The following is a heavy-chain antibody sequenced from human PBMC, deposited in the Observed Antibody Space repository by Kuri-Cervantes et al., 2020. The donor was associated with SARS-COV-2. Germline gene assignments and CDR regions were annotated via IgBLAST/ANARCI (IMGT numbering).Heavy chain of an antibody. Sequence: GESLKISCAASGFTFSSYSMNWVRQAPGKGLEWVSSISSSSSYIYYADSVKGRFTISRDNAKNSLYLQMNSLRVEDTAVYYCARVRGVGYWGQGTLVTVSS. J-gene: IGHJ4*02. D-gene: IGHD3-10*01. CDR1: GFTFSSYS. CDR2: ISSSSSYI. V-gene: IGHV3-21*01. CDR3: ARVRGVGY.